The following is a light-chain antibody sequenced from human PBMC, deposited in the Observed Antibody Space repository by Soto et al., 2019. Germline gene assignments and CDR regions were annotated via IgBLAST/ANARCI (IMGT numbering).Light chain of an antibody. CDR3: AAWDDSLSVLYV. Sequence: QSVLTQPPSASGTPGQRVTISCSGSSSNIGSNYVYWYQQLPGTAPKLLIYRNNQRPSGVPDRFSGSKSGTSASLAISGLRYEDEADYYCAAWDDSLSVLYVFGTGTKVTVL. CDR2: RNN. V-gene: IGLV1-47*01. J-gene: IGLJ1*01. CDR1: SSNIGSNY.